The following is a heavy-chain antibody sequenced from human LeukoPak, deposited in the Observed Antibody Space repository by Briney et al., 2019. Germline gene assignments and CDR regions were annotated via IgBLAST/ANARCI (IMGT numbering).Heavy chain of an antibody. CDR2: ISYSGST. CDR1: GDSVNSGNYY. V-gene: IGHV4-61*03. D-gene: IGHD6-19*01. CDR3: ARGGGLRYNSGWYWYFDY. Sequence: PSETLSLTCTVSGDSVNSGNYYWSWIRQPPGKGLECIGYISYSGSTNYNPSLKSRVTISVDTSKNHFSLKLSSVTAADTAVYYCARGGGLRYNSGWYWYFDYWGQGTLVTVSS. J-gene: IGHJ4*02.